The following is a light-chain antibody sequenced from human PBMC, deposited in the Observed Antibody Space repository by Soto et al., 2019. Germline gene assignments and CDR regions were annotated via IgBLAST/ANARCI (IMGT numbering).Light chain of an antibody. CDR1: SSDVGDYEH. CDR2: DVI. V-gene: IGLV2-18*01. CDR3: GLFTSSATWV. J-gene: IGLJ3*02. Sequence: QSALTQPPSVSGSPGQSVTISCTVTSSDVGDYEHVSWYQLAPGTAPKLLISDVINRPSGVPDRFSRSKSGNTPSLTISGLQAEDEADYYCGLFTSSATWVFGGGTKLTVL.